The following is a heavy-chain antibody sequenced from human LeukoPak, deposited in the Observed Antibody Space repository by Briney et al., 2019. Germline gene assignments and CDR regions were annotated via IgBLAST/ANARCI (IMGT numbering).Heavy chain of an antibody. CDR3: ARPRYSGMLDAFDI. CDR1: GGSISSSSYY. Sequence: SETLSLTCTVSGGSISSSSYYWGWIRQPPGKGLEWIGSIYYSGSTYYNPSLTSRVTISVDTSKNQFSLKLSSVTAADTAVYYCARPRYSGMLDAFDIWGQGTMVTVSS. J-gene: IGHJ3*02. V-gene: IGHV4-39*01. CDR2: IYYSGST. D-gene: IGHD1-26*01.